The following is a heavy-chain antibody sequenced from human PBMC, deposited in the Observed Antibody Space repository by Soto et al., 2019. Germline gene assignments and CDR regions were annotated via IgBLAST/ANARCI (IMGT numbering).Heavy chain of an antibody. Sequence: QMQLQESGPGLVKPSETLSLTCTVSGVPISSSSHYWGWIRQPPGKGLEWIGSIYYSGTTYYNPSLKSRVTISVDTSKNNFSLQLNSVPAAGTAVYYCSRHEDGDFGVGWFFDLWGRGTLVSVSS. CDR3: SRHEDGDFGVGWFFDL. J-gene: IGHJ2*01. CDR2: IYYSGTT. V-gene: IGHV4-39*01. CDR1: GVPISSSSHY. D-gene: IGHD4-17*01.